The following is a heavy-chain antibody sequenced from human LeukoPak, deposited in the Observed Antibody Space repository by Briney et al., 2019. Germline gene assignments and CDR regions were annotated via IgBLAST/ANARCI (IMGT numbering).Heavy chain of an antibody. J-gene: IGHJ3*02. CDR3: ARQQKSSYNWNPFNAFDI. D-gene: IGHD1-20*01. V-gene: IGHV5-51*01. CDR1: GYSFTSYW. CDR2: IYPGDSDT. Sequence: GESLKISCKGSGYSFTSYWIGWVRQMPGKGLEWMGIIYPGDSDTRYSPSFQGQVTISADKSISTAYLQWSSLKASDTAMYYCARQQKSSYNWNPFNAFDIWGQGTMVTVSS.